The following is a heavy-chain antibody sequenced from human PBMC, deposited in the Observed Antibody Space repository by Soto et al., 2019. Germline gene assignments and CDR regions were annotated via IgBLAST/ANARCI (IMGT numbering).Heavy chain of an antibody. CDR3: ARTTGEYFQH. Sequence: QLQLQESGPGLVKPSETLSLTCTVSGGSISSSNYYWGWIRQPPGKGLEWIGTIYYSGRTYYNPSLTSRVTRSVDTSKNQCSLKLTSVTAADTAVYYCARTTGEYFQHWGQGTLVTVSS. CDR2: IYYSGRT. D-gene: IGHD4-17*01. J-gene: IGHJ1*01. V-gene: IGHV4-39*01. CDR1: GGSISSSNYY.